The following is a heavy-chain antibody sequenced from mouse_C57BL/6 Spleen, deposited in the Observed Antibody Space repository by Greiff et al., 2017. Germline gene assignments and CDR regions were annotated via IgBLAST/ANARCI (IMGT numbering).Heavy chain of an antibody. V-gene: IGHV6-6*01. Sequence: EVKLMESGGGLVQPGGSMKLSCAASGFTFSDAWMDWVRQSPETGLEWVAEIRNKANNHATYYAESVKGRFTISRDDSKSSVYLQMNSLRAEDTGIYYCTRQYQYYFDYWGQGTTLTVSS. CDR2: IRNKANNHAT. CDR3: TRQYQYYFDY. D-gene: IGHD5-1*01. CDR1: GFTFSDAW. J-gene: IGHJ2*01.